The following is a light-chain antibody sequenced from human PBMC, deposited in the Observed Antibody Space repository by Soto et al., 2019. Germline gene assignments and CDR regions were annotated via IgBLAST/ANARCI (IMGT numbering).Light chain of an antibody. CDR3: VAWDDSLNGYVV. J-gene: IGLJ2*01. CDR1: SSKIGSNT. Sequence: HSVLKQAPAASRTPRHRCSIFFSGKSSKIGSNTVSWYQQLPGTAPKLVIYSNNQRPSGVPDRFSGSKSGTSASLAISGLQSEDEADYYCVAWDDSLNGYVVFGGGTKVTV. CDR2: SNN. V-gene: IGLV1-44*01.